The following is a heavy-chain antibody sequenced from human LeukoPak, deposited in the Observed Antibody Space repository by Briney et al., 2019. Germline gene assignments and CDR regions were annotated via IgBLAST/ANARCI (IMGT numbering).Heavy chain of an antibody. J-gene: IGHJ4*02. V-gene: IGHV3-74*01. D-gene: IGHD3-10*01. CDR2: INRDGSST. CDR1: GIIFSNYW. CDR3: VQGTRRGAITMIRGVIGKSYYFDS. Sequence: GGSLRLSCAASGIIFSNYWMHWVRQAPGKGLVWVSRINRDGSSTSYADSVKGRFTISRDNAKNTLYLQMNSLRAEDTAVYYCVQGTRRGAITMIRGVIGKSYYFDSWGQGTLVTVSS.